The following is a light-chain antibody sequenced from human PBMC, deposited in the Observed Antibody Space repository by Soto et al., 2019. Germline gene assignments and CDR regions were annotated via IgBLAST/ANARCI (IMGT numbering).Light chain of an antibody. V-gene: IGKV3-20*01. CDR1: RSVSSSF. CDR2: GAS. J-gene: IGKJ1*01. Sequence: IVLSHSPGTLSFSPGEIATLSFRAIRSVSSSFLAWYQQKAGQAPRLLIYGASRRATGIPDRFSGSGSGTDFTLIISSLEPEDFATYYCQEYQSYSRRFGQGTKVDIK. CDR3: QEYQSYSRR.